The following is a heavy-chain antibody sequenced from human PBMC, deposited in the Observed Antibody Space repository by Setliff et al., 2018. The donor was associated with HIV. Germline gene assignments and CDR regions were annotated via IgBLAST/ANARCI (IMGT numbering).Heavy chain of an antibody. Sequence: GASVKVSCKASGYTFTNYYIHGVRQAPGQGLEWMGIINPSGGSTTYAQKFQGRVTMTRDTSTSTVYMELSSLRSEDTAVYYCATVSHTTVAAPDAFDIWGQGTMVTVSS. J-gene: IGHJ3*02. V-gene: IGHV1-46*01. D-gene: IGHD6-19*01. CDR1: GYTFTNYY. CDR3: ATVSHTTVAAPDAFDI. CDR2: INPSGGST.